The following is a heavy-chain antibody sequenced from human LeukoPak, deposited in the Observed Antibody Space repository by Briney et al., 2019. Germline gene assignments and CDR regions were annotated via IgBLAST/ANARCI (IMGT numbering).Heavy chain of an antibody. D-gene: IGHD1-20*01. CDR2: VKQDGSGE. CDR3: ARDHYNWTPDQGYKVFDY. Sequence: GGSLRLSCAASGFTFSHDWMSWVRQAPGKGLEWVASVKQDGSGEHYVDSVKGRFTISRDNAKNSLYLQMNSLRAEDTAVYYCARDHYNWTPDQGYKVFDYWGQGSLITVSS. V-gene: IGHV3-7*01. CDR1: GFTFSHDW. J-gene: IGHJ4*02.